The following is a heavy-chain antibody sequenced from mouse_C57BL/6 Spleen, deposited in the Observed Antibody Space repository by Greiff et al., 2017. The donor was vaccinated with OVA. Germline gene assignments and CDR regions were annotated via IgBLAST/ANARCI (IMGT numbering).Heavy chain of an antibody. CDR3: ATRESTGRGGYFDV. J-gene: IGHJ1*03. D-gene: IGHD1-1*01. CDR1: GYSITSGYY. Sequence: DVQLQESGPGLVKPSQSLSLTCSVTGYSITSGYYWNWLRHFPGNKLEWMGYISYDGCNNYNPSLKNRISITRDTSKNQFFLKLNYVTTEDTATYYCATRESTGRGGYFDVWGTGTTVTVSS. V-gene: IGHV3-6*01. CDR2: ISYDGCN.